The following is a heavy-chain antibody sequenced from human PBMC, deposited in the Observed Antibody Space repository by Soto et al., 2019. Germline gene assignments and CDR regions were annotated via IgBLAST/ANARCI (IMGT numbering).Heavy chain of an antibody. CDR1: GYTFTSNG. CDR2: ISTYNGNT. J-gene: IGHJ4*02. Sequence: QVQLVQSGAEVKKPGTSVKVSCKASGYTFTSNGITWVRQAPAQGLEWMGWISTYNGNTNYAQKLQGRVTMTRDTSTSIAYIELRGLRSDDTADYYCARDGYGDYGHWGQGSLVTVSS. CDR3: ARDGYGDYGH. V-gene: IGHV1-18*01. D-gene: IGHD4-17*01.